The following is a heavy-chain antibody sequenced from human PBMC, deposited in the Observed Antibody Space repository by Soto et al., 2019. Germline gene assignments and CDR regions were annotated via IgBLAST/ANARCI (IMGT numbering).Heavy chain of an antibody. J-gene: IGHJ4*02. D-gene: IGHD2-8*01. Sequence: SETLSLTCTVSGGSISSYYWSWIRQPPGKGLEWIGYIYYSGSTNYNPSLKSRVTISVDTSKNQFSLKLSSVTAADTAVYYCASLKGYCTNGVCFDYWGQGTLVTVSS. CDR3: ASLKGYCTNGVCFDY. CDR2: IYYSGST. V-gene: IGHV4-59*08. CDR1: GGSISSYY.